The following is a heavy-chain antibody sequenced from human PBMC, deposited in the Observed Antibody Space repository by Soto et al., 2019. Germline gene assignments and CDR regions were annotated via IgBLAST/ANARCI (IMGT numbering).Heavy chain of an antibody. CDR1: GFTFSSYG. Sequence: QVQLVESGGGVVQPGRSLRLSCAASGFTFSSYGMHWVRQAPGKGLEWVAVISYAGSNKYYADSVKGRFTISRDNYENALYLQMNSLRAEDTAVYYCAKNAGRPWSYYYFSGSPAPWGQGTLVTVSS. CDR2: ISYAGSNK. D-gene: IGHD3-10*01. CDR3: AKNAGRPWSYYYFSGSPAP. J-gene: IGHJ5*02. V-gene: IGHV3-30*18.